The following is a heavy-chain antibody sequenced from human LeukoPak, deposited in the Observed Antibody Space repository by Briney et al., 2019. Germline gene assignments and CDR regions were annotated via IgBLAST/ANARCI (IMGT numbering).Heavy chain of an antibody. D-gene: IGHD6-6*01. J-gene: IGHJ4*02. CDR2: INTNTGNP. CDR3: AREVDSSFGYFDY. V-gene: IGHV7-4-1*02. CDR1: GYTFTNYA. Sequence: GASVKVFCKASGYTFTNYAMNWVRQAPGQGLEWMGWINTNTGNPTYAQGFTGRFVFSLDTSVSTAYLQISSLKADDNAVYYCAREVDSSFGYFDYWGQGALVTVSS.